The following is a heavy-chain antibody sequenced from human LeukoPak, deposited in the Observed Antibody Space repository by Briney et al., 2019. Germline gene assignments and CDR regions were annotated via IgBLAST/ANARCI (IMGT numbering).Heavy chain of an antibody. V-gene: IGHV4-39*01. D-gene: IGHD5-12*01. CDR3: ARHRGEGYSGYDQPRPSYYFDY. CDR1: GGSISSSSYY. CDR2: IYYSGST. Sequence: SETLSLTCTVSGGSISSSSYYWGWIRQPPGKGLEWIGSIYYSGSTYYNPSLKSRVTISVDTSKNQFSLKLSSVTAADTAVYYCARHRGEGYSGYDQPRPSYYFDYWGQGTLVTVSS. J-gene: IGHJ4*02.